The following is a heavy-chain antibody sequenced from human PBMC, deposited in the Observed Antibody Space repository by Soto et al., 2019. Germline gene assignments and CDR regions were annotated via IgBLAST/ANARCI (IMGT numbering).Heavy chain of an antibody. CDR2: ISAYNGNT. J-gene: IGHJ3*02. CDR3: ARGGYYDSSGYYSALDI. CDR1: GYTFTSYG. V-gene: IGHV1-18*01. D-gene: IGHD3-22*01. Sequence: ASVKVSCKASGYTFTSYGISWVRQAPGQGLEWMGWISAYNGNTNYAQKLQGRVTMTTDTSTSTAYMELRSLRSDDTAVYYCARGGYYDSSGYYSALDIWGQGTMVTVSS.